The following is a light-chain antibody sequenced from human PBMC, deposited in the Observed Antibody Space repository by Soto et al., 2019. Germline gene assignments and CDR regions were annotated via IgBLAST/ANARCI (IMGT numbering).Light chain of an antibody. Sequence: DIQMTKSPSTLSASVGDRVTITCRASQSISSWLAWYQQKPGKAPKLLIYDTSSLESGVPSRFSGSGSGTEFTLTISSLQPDDFATYYCQQYNSYRGTVGQRTNLEIK. J-gene: IGKJ1*01. CDR3: QQYNSYRGT. V-gene: IGKV1-5*01. CDR2: DTS. CDR1: QSISSW.